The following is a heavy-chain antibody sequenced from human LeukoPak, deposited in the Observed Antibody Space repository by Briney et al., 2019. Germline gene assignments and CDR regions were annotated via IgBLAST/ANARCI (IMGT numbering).Heavy chain of an antibody. V-gene: IGHV4-39*01. D-gene: IGHD3-10*01. J-gene: IGHJ5*02. CDR3: ARHGLLWFGDPWWFDP. Sequence: PSETLPLTCTVSGGSISSSSYYWGWIRQPPGKGLEWIGSIYYSGSTYYNPSLKSRVTISVDTSKNQFSLKLSSVTAADTAVYYCARHGLLWFGDPWWFDPWGQGTLVTVSS. CDR1: GGSISSSSYY. CDR2: IYYSGST.